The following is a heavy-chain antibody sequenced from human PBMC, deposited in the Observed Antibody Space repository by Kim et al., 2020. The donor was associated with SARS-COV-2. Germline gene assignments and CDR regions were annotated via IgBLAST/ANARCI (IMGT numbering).Heavy chain of an antibody. CDR2: MTASGDST. D-gene: IGHD3-10*01. CDR1: GFSFNTYA. Sequence: GGSLRLSCVASGFSFNTYAMTWVRQAPGQGPEWVATMTASGDSTDYSDSVRGRFVISRDNARNMVFLQMNNLRADDTATYYCVKSTLLRGVILAGNAF. CDR3: VKSTLLRGVILAGNAF. V-gene: IGHV3-23*01. J-gene: IGHJ3*01.